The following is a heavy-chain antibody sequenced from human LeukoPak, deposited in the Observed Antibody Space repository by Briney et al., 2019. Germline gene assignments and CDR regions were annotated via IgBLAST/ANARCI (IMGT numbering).Heavy chain of an antibody. CDR1: GASIGSDSYS. CDR3: ARRYKDMVVVPAVFYFDY. CDR2: VYYSGST. D-gene: IGHD2-2*01. V-gene: IGHV4-39*02. J-gene: IGHJ4*02. Sequence: PSETLSLTCNVSGASIGSDSYSWVWLRQPPGKALEWFGSVYYSGSTYYTPSLKSRVNISVDMSRNHFSLRLNSVAAADTAVYYCARRYKDMVVVPAVFYFDYRGRGILVTVS.